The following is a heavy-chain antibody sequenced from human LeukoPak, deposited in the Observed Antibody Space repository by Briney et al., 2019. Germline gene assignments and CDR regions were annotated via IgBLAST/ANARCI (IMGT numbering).Heavy chain of an antibody. J-gene: IGHJ4*02. CDR3: ARGVKVTTVTQFDY. CDR1: GFTFSSYS. CDR2: ITSSSSTI. V-gene: IGHV3-48*02. Sequence: GGSLRLSCAASGFTFSSYSMNWVRQAPGKGLEWVSYITSSSSTIYYADSVKGRFTISRDNAKKSLYLQMNSLSDEDTAVYYCARGVKVTTVTQFDYWGQGTLVTVSS. D-gene: IGHD4-17*01.